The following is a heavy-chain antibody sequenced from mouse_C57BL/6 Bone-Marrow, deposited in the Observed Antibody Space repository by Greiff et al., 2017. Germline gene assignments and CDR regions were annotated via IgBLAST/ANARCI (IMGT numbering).Heavy chain of an antibody. V-gene: IGHV1-64*01. D-gene: IGHD1-1*01. CDR2: IHPNSGST. Sequence: VQLQQPGAELVKPGASVKLSCKASGYTFTSYWIHWVKQRPGQGLEWIGMIHPNSGSTNYNEKFKSKATLTVDKSSSTAYMQLSSLTSEDSAVYYCAIYYYGSSHAMDYWGKGTSVTVSS. J-gene: IGHJ4*01. CDR1: GYTFTSYW. CDR3: AIYYYGSSHAMDY.